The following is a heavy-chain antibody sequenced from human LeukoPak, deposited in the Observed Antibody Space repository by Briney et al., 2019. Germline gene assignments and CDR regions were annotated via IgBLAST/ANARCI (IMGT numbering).Heavy chain of an antibody. J-gene: IGHJ6*03. V-gene: IGHV3-30*02. CDR3: AKDARIAVAGTPYYYYYYMDV. D-gene: IGHD6-19*01. Sequence: GGSLRLSCAASGFTFSSYGMHSFRQAPGKGLEWVTFIRSDESNKYYADSVKGRFTISRDNSKNTLYLQMNSLRAEDTAVYYCAKDARIAVAGTPYYYYYYMDVWGKGTTVTVSS. CDR2: IRSDESNK. CDR1: GFTFSSYG.